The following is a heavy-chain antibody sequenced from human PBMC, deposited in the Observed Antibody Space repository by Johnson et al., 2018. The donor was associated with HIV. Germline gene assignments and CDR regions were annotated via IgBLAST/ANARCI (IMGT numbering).Heavy chain of an antibody. V-gene: IGHV3-33*05. CDR2: ISYDGSNK. Sequence: QVQLVESGGDVVQPGTSLRLSCEASGLILSGYGLHWVRQAPGKGLEWVAVISYDGSNKYYADSVKGRFTISRDNSKNTLYLQMNSLRAEDTALYYCARDLPSGGYAPFDIWGQGTMVTVSS. CDR3: ARDLPSGGYAPFDI. CDR1: GLILSGYG. J-gene: IGHJ3*02. D-gene: IGHD1-26*01.